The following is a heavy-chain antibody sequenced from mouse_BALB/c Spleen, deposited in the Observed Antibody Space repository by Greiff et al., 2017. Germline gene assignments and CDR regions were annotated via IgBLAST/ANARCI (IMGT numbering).Heavy chain of an antibody. CDR1: GYAFTNYL. J-gene: IGHJ4*01. D-gene: IGHD1-1*01. CDR2: INPGSGGT. CDR3: ARGLYGSSYVELAMDY. V-gene: IGHV1-54*01. Sequence: QVQLKESGAELVRPGTSVKVSCKASGYAFTNYLIEWVKQRPGQGLEWIGVINPGSGGTNYNEKFKGKATLTADKSSSTAYMQLSSLTAEYSAVYFGARGLYGSSYVELAMDYWGQGTSVTVSA.